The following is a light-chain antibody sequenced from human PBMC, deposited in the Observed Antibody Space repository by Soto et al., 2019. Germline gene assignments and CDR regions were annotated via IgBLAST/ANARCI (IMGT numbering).Light chain of an antibody. J-gene: IGLJ1*01. CDR2: NNN. V-gene: IGLV1-44*01. CDR1: SSNIGMNT. CDR3: GAGDGRLRGYV. Sequence: QSVLTQPPSVSGTPGQRVTISCSGSSSNIGMNTVNWYQQLPGTAPKVLIHNNNQRPSGVPDRFSGSTSGTSASLAISGLQSEDEAAYYCGAGDGRLRGYVFGTGNKVTVL.